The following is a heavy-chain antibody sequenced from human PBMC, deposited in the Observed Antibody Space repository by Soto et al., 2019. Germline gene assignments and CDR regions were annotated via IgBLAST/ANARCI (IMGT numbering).Heavy chain of an antibody. J-gene: IGHJ3*02. CDR3: AREMRGRGLRYFDWLLQYAFDI. Sequence: GGSLRLSCAASGFTFSSYAMHWFRQAPGKGLEWVAVISYDGSNKYYADSVKGRFTISRDNSKNTLYLQMNSLGAEDTAVYYCAREMRGRGLRYFDWLLQYAFDIWGQGTMVTVSS. CDR2: ISYDGSNK. CDR1: GFTFSSYA. D-gene: IGHD3-9*01. V-gene: IGHV3-30-3*01.